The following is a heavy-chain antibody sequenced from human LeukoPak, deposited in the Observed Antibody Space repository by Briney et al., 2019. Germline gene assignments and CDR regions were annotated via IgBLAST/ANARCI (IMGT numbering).Heavy chain of an antibody. V-gene: IGHV4-39*01. CDR2: IYYSGST. CDR1: GGSISISSDY. CDR3: ARHVLFTVSGTGAFDI. D-gene: IGHD6-19*01. J-gene: IGHJ3*02. Sequence: SETLSLTCTVSGGSISISSDYWGWIRQPPGKGLEWIGSIYYSGSTNYNPSLKSRVTMSGDTSRNQFSLKLNSLTAADTAIYYCARHVLFTVSGTGAFDIWGQGTMVTVSS.